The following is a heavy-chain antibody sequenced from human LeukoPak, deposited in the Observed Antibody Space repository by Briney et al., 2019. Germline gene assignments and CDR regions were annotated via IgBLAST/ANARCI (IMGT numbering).Heavy chain of an antibody. J-gene: IGHJ4*02. CDR2: IRYDGSNK. Sequence: SCKASGYTSTSYGMHWVRQAPGKGLEWVAFIRYDGSNKYYADSVKGRFTISRDNSKNTLYLQMNSLRAEDTAVYYCTRDRGSSSDFDYWGQGTLVTVSS. CDR1: GYTSTSYG. V-gene: IGHV3-30*02. CDR3: TRDRGSSSDFDY. D-gene: IGHD6-6*01.